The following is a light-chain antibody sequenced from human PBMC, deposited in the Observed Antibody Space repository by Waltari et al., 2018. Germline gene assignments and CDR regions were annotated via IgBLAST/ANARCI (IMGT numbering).Light chain of an antibody. CDR1: TSDVGGYNY. CDR3: CSFAGTYTWV. Sequence: SALTQPRSVSGSPGQSVTISCTGTTSDVGGYNYVSWYQHHPGKHPKLMIFDVTQRPSGVPDRFSGSKSASTASLTVSGLQAEDEADYYCCSFAGTYTWVFGGGTKVTVL. V-gene: IGLV2-11*01. J-gene: IGLJ3*02. CDR2: DVT.